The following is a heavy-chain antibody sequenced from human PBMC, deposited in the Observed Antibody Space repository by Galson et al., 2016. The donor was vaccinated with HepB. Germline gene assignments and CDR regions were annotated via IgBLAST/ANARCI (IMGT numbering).Heavy chain of an antibody. J-gene: IGHJ4*02. V-gene: IGHV3-15*01. D-gene: IGHD2/OR15-2a*01. CDR3: GTRGGENN. CDR1: GFNFAEAW. CDR2: LKSKTAVGTT. Sequence: SLRLSCAGSGFNFAEAWMNWVRQTPGKGLEWVGRLKSKTAVGTTDYAAPVKGRFFISRDDSKNTLYLQMTSLKTEDTGIYYCGTRGGENNWGQGALVTVSS.